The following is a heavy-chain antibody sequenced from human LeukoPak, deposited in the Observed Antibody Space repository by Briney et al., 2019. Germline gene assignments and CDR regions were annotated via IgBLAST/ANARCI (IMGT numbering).Heavy chain of an antibody. CDR1: GGSISSSSYY. V-gene: IGHV4-39*01. D-gene: IGHD2-2*01. CDR3: ARIVVVEPAASYYYYMDV. CDR2: IYYSGST. Sequence: SETLSLTCTVSGGSISSSSYYWGWIRQPPGKGLEWIGSIYYSGSTYYNPSLKSRVTISVDTSKNQFSLKLSSVTAADTAVYYCARIVVVEPAASYYYYMDVWGKGTTVTVSS. J-gene: IGHJ6*03.